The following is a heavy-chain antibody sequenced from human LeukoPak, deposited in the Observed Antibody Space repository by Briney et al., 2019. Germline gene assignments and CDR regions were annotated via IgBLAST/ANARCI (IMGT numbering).Heavy chain of an antibody. Sequence: ASVKVSCKASGGTFSSYAISWVRQAPGQGLEWMGGIIPIFGTANYAQKFQGRVTITTDESTSTAYMELSSLRSEDTAVYYCARVNEYSGYDALDYWGQGTLVTVSS. D-gene: IGHD5-12*01. CDR2: IIPIFGTA. CDR3: ARVNEYSGYDALDY. J-gene: IGHJ4*02. CDR1: GGTFSSYA. V-gene: IGHV1-69*05.